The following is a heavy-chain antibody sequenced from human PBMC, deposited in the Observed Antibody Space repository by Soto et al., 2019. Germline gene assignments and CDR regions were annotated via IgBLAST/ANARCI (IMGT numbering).Heavy chain of an antibody. V-gene: IGHV3-13*01. Sequence: EVQLVDSGGGLVQPGGSLRLSSAASGFTFSSYDMHWVRQATGTGLESVSAIGTAGDSYYPGSVKRRFTISRENAKNSVYLQMNSQRAGDTAVYYCARSQRGTICGVVKAYYFDYWGQGTLVTVSS. CDR1: GFTFSSYD. CDR3: ARSQRGTICGVVKAYYFDY. D-gene: IGHD3-3*01. CDR2: IGTAGDS. J-gene: IGHJ4*02.